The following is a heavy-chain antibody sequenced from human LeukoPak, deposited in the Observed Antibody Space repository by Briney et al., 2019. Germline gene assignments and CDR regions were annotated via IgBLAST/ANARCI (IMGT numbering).Heavy chain of an antibody. CDR1: GFTFSSYA. V-gene: IGHV3-23*01. Sequence: GGSLRLSCAASGFTFSSYAMSWVRQAPGRGLEWVSAISGSGGSTYYADSVKGRFTISRDNSKNTLYLQMNSLRAEDTAVYYCAKDCSSYSSGWYRFWGQGTLVTVSS. CDR2: ISGSGGST. D-gene: IGHD6-19*01. CDR3: AKDCSSYSSGWYRF. J-gene: IGHJ4*02.